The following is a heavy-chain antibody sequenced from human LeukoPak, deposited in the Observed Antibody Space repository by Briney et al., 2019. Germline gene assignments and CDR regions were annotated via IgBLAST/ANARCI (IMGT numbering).Heavy chain of an antibody. D-gene: IGHD5-18*01. Sequence: GGSLRLSCAASGFTFSIYSMNWVRQAPGKGLEWVSSISSSSSYIYYADSVKGRFTISRDNAKNSLYLQMNSLRAEDTAVYYCARDGGYSYGPDAFDIWGQGTMVTVSS. J-gene: IGHJ3*02. CDR2: ISSSSSYI. CDR3: ARDGGYSYGPDAFDI. V-gene: IGHV3-21*01. CDR1: GFTFSIYS.